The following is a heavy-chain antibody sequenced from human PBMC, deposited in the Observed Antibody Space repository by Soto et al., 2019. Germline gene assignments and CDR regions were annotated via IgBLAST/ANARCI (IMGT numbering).Heavy chain of an antibody. J-gene: IGHJ6*02. CDR1: GFTVSSNY. V-gene: IGHV3-66*01. D-gene: IGHD4-17*01. Sequence: GGSLRLSCAASGFTVSSNYMSWVRQAPGKGLEWVSVIYSGGSTYYADSVKGRFTISRDNSKNTLYLQMNSLRAEDTAVYYCARDGYEAPRDYGGEYYYYGMDVWGQGTTVTVSS. CDR3: ARDGYEAPRDYGGEYYYYGMDV. CDR2: IYSGGST.